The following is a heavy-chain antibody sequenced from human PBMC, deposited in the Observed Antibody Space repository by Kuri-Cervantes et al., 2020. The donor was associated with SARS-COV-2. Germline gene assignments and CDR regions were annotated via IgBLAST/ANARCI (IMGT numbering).Heavy chain of an antibody. CDR2: INPNSGGT. V-gene: IGHV1-2*04. D-gene: IGHD3-10*01. J-gene: IGHJ6*02. CDR1: VYTFTGYY. CDR3: ARGMVRGLIQSYYYGMDV. Sequence: ASVKVSCKASVYTFTGYYMYWVRQAPGQGLEWMGWINPNSGGTNYAQKFQGWVTMTRDTSSTGYMELSRLRSDDTAVYYCARGMVRGLIQSYYYGMDVWGQGTTVTDSS.